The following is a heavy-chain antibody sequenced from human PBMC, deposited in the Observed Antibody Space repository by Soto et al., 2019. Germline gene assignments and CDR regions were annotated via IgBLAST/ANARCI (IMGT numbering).Heavy chain of an antibody. CDR2: IDWDDDK. CDR3: ARNGATVVNAFDI. J-gene: IGHJ3*02. D-gene: IGHD4-17*01. Sequence: VSGPTLVNPXQTLTLTCTFSGFSLSTSGMRVSWIRQPPGKALEWLARIDWDDDKFYSTSLKTRLTISKDTSKNQVVLIMTNMDPVDTATYYCARNGATVVNAFDIWGQGTMVTVSS. CDR1: GFSLSTSGMR. V-gene: IGHV2-70*04.